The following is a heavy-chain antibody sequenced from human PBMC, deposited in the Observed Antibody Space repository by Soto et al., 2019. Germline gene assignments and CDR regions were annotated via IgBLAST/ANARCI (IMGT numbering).Heavy chain of an antibody. Sequence: PGGSLRLSCAASGFTFSSYGMHWVRQAPGKGLEWVAFISYDASHKYYADSVRGRFTISRDNSKNTLHLQLNSLRVEDTALYYSVKDKMDYGLFDSWGQGTLVTVSS. CDR2: ISYDASHK. CDR3: VKDKMDYGLFDS. J-gene: IGHJ4*02. CDR1: GFTFSSYG. D-gene: IGHD4-17*01. V-gene: IGHV3-30*18.